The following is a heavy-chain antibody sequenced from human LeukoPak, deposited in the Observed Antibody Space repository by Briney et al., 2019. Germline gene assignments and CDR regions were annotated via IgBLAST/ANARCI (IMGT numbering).Heavy chain of an antibody. D-gene: IGHD3-10*01. V-gene: IGHV4-34*01. J-gene: IGHJ4*02. CDR1: GGSIRSYY. CDR3: VRGYGSGSYWNY. Sequence: SETLSLTCTVSGGSIRSYYWSWIRQPPGKGLEWIGEVERSGSTNYNPSLKSRVTISVDTSKKQFSLKLTSVTAADTAVYYCVRGYGSGSYWNYWGQGTLVTVSS. CDR2: VERSGST.